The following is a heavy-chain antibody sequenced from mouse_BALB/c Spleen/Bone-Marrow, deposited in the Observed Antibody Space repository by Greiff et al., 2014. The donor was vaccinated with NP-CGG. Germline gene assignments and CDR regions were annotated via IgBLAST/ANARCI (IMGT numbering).Heavy chain of an antibody. CDR1: GFNIKDTY. CDR2: VDPANGNT. J-gene: IGHJ2*01. CDR3: TRYRLGTYFDY. D-gene: IGHD2-14*01. V-gene: IGHV14-3*02. Sequence: EVQVVESGAELVKPGASVKLSCTASGFNIKDTYMHWVKQRPEQGLEWIGRVDPANGNTKYDPKFQGKATITADTSSNTAYLQHSRLTAEDAAVYCCTRYRLGTYFDYWGQGTTLTVSS.